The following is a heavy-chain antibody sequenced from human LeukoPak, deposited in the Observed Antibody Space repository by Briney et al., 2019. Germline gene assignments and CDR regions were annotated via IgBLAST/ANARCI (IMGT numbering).Heavy chain of an antibody. J-gene: IGHJ3*02. D-gene: IGHD6-19*01. V-gene: IGHV3-21*01. CDR2: ISSSSSYI. CDR1: GFTFSSYS. CDR3: ARKIAVAGEDNDAFDI. Sequence: GGSLRLSCAASGFTFSSYSMTWVRQAPGKGLEWVSSISSSSSYIYYADSVKGRFTISRDNAKNSLYLQMNILRAEDTAVYYCARKIAVAGEDNDAFDIWGQGTMVTVSS.